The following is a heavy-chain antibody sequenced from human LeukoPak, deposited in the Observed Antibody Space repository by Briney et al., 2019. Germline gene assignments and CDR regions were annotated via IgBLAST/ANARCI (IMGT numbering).Heavy chain of an antibody. V-gene: IGHV4-59*01. CDR3: ARAYYDFWSGYEYYFDY. CDR1: GGSLSSYY. J-gene: IGHJ4*02. D-gene: IGHD3-3*01. CDR2: IYYSGST. Sequence: SETLSLTCTVSGGSLSSYYWSWIRQPPGKGLEWIGYIYYSGSTNYNPSLKSRVTISVDTSKNQFSLKLSSVTAADTAVYYCARAYYDFWSGYEYYFDYWGQGTLVTVSS.